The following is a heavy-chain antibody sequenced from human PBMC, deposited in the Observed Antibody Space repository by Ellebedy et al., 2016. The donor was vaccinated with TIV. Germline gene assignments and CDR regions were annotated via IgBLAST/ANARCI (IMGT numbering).Heavy chain of an antibody. D-gene: IGHD2-15*01. V-gene: IGHV4-4*02. Sequence: MPSETLSLTCAVSGDSISSNKWWYWVRQPPGKGLEWIGEIYHSGSTNYNPSLKSRVTMSVDKSNNQFSLMLFSVTAADTAVYYCVRSVGIGYQNAFNTWGQGTMVTVSS. J-gene: IGHJ3*02. CDR1: GDSISSNKW. CDR2: IYHSGST. CDR3: VRSVGIGYQNAFNT.